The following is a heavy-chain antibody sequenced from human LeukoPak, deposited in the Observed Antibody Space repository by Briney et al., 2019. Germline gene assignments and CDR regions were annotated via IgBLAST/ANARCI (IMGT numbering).Heavy chain of an antibody. V-gene: IGHV1-69*04. J-gene: IGHJ4*02. D-gene: IGHD3-10*01. CDR3: ARDRRLPGSGSYEFDY. CDR2: IIPILGIA. Sequence: SVKVSCKASGGTFSSYTISWVRQAPGQGLEWMGRIIPILGIANYAQKLQGRVTITADKSTSTAYMELSSLRSEDTAVYYCARDRRLPGSGSYEFDYWGQGTLVTVSS. CDR1: GGTFSSYT.